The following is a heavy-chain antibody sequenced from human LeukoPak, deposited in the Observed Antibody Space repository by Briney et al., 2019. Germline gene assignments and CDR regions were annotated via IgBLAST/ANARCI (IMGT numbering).Heavy chain of an antibody. Sequence: SSETLSLTCTVSSYSISSGFYWGWIRQPPGKGLEWIGSIYHSGSTYYSPSLKSRVTISVDTSKNQFSLKLSSVTAADTAVYYCARDYRYYYDSSSPKDAFDIWAKGQWSPSLQ. CDR3: ARDYRYYYDSSSPKDAFDI. D-gene: IGHD3-22*01. CDR1: SYSISSGFY. J-gene: IGHJ3*02. CDR2: IYHSGST. V-gene: IGHV4-38-2*02.